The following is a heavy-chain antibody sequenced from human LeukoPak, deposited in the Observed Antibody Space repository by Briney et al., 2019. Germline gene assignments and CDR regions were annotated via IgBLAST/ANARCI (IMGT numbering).Heavy chain of an antibody. D-gene: IGHD3-10*01. Sequence: GGSLRLSCAASGFTFSSYAMAWVRQAPGKGLEWVSTISGSGGRTDYADSVKGRFTISRDNSKNMLYLQMNSLRAEDTAVYYCAKPYYYGSKSYMDYWGQGTLVTVSS. J-gene: IGHJ4*02. CDR1: GFTFSSYA. CDR2: ISGSGGRT. V-gene: IGHV3-23*01. CDR3: AKPYYYGSKSYMDY.